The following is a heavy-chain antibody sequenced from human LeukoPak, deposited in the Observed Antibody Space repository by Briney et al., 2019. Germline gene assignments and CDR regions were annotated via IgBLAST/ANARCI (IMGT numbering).Heavy chain of an antibody. V-gene: IGHV1-18*04. Sequence: ASLKLSCTASGYTFTSYGSSWVRQPPGQGLEWMGCISAYNGNTNYAQKLHRRVPMTTATSRSTAYMELRSLRSDATAVYSCARDQVDIVATILRYYSYGMDVWGQGTTVTVYS. J-gene: IGHJ6*02. CDR3: ARDQVDIVATILRYYSYGMDV. D-gene: IGHD5-12*01. CDR2: ISAYNGNT. CDR1: GYTFTSYG.